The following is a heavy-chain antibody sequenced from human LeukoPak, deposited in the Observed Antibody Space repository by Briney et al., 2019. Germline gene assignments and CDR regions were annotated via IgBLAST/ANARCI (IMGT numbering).Heavy chain of an antibody. Sequence: GGPLRLSCAASGFTFSIYEMNWVRQAPGKGLEWVSYISSSGSTIYYADSVKGRFTISRDNAKNSLYLQMNSLRAEDTAVYYCARNSHSNWYFDLWGRGTLVTVSS. CDR3: ARNSHSNWYFDL. CDR1: GFTFSIYE. J-gene: IGHJ2*01. D-gene: IGHD2-21*01. V-gene: IGHV3-48*03. CDR2: ISSSGSTI.